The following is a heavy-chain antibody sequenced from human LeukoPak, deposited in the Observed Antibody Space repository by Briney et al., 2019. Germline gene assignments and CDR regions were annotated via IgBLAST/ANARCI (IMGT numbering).Heavy chain of an antibody. Sequence: PSETLSLTCTVSGGSISSYYWSWIRQPPGKGLEWIGYIHYSGSTNSNPSLRSRVTISVDTSKKQFSLKLSSVTAADTAVYYCGRDQGDSSGWYGPKYGTDVWGQHTTVTVSS. CDR1: GGSISSYY. D-gene: IGHD6-19*01. CDR2: IHYSGST. V-gene: IGHV4-59*01. J-gene: IGHJ6*02. CDR3: GRDQGDSSGWYGPKYGTDV.